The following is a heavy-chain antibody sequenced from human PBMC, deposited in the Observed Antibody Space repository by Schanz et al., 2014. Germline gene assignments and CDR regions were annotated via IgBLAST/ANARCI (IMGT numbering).Heavy chain of an antibody. CDR3: ASSGAGYSSSWDFDY. J-gene: IGHJ4*02. CDR1: GYTFTSYD. V-gene: IGHV1-69*02. CDR2: IIPILGIA. D-gene: IGHD6-13*01. Sequence: VQLEQSGAEVKKPGASVKVSCTASGYTFTSYDINWVRQAPGQGLEWMGRIIPILGIANYAQKLQGRVTITADKSTFTAYMDVSSLRSEDTAVYYCASSGAGYSSSWDFDYWGQGTLVTVSS.